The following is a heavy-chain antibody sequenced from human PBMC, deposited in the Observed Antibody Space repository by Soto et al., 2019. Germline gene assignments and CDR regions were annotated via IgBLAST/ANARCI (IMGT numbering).Heavy chain of an antibody. CDR3: VKDLRYFDCAY. CDR2: ISGSGGST. D-gene: IGHD3-9*01. J-gene: IGHJ4*02. V-gene: IGHV3-23*01. CDR1: GVTFSSYA. Sequence: GGSLRLSCAASGVTFSSYAMSWVRQAPGKGLEWVSGISGSGGSTFYADSVKGRFTISRDNLKNTLYLQMNSLRAEDTAVYYCVKDLRYFDCAYWGQGALVTVSS.